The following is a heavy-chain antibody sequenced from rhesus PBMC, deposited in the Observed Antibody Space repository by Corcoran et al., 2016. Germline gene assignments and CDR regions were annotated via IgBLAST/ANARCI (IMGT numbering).Heavy chain of an antibody. J-gene: IGHJ3*01. Sequence: QVQLQESGPGLVKPSETLSLTCAVSGGSITTYYWSWIRQSPGKGLEWIGRLHGSVGDTDDSPSRQSRVTNSNDTAKNQLSLKLTSVTAADTAVYFCAKMVSSWNNPAFDFWGQGFRVTVSS. D-gene: IGHD1-20*01. CDR1: GGSITTYY. V-gene: IGHV4-160*01. CDR2: LHGSVGDT. CDR3: AKMVSSWNNPAFDF.